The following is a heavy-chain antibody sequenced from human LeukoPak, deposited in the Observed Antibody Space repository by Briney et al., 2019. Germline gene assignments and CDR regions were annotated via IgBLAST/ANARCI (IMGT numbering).Heavy chain of an antibody. CDR3: ARGRSSGWTYFDY. CDR1: GGSIRNYY. V-gene: IGHV4-59*13. Sequence: SETLSLTCTVSGGSIRNYYWNWIRQTPGKRLEWIGDMFYSGNTNYSPSLKSRVTISVDTSKNQFSLSLSSVTTADTAVYYCARGRSSGWTYFDYWGQGTLVTVSS. CDR2: MFYSGNT. D-gene: IGHD6-19*01. J-gene: IGHJ4*02.